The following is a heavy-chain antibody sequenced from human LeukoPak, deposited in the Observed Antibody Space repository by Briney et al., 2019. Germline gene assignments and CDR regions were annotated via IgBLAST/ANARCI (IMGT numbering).Heavy chain of an antibody. CDR3: ARDRSTVTPFDY. Sequence: VGCLTLSCAASGFTFSNYNMNWVRQAPGKGLEWVSSICSSSSYIYYADSVKGRFTISRDNAKNSLYLQMNSLRAEETAVYYCARDRSTVTPFDYWGQGTLVTVSS. D-gene: IGHD4-17*01. V-gene: IGHV3-21*01. CDR1: GFTFSNYN. CDR2: ICSSSSYI. J-gene: IGHJ4*02.